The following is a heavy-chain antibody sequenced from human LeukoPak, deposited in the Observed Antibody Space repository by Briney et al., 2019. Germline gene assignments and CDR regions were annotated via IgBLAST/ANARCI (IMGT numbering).Heavy chain of an antibody. D-gene: IGHD4-17*01. Sequence: PGGSLRLSCAASGFTFSSYAMHWVRQAPGKGLEWVAVISYDGSNKYYADSVKGRFTISRDNSKNTLYLQMNSLRAEDTAVYYCAKCTRTVTTRGGVDYWGQGTLVTVSS. CDR3: AKCTRTVTTRGGVDY. J-gene: IGHJ4*02. V-gene: IGHV3-30-3*01. CDR2: ISYDGSNK. CDR1: GFTFSSYA.